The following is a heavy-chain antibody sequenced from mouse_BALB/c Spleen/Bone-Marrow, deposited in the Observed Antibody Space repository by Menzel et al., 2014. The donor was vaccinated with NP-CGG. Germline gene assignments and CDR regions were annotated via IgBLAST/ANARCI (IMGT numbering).Heavy chain of an antibody. CDR1: GYTFISNW. CDR2: INPRTGYT. Sequence: VQLQQSGAELAKPGASVKMSCKASGYTFISNWMHWVKQRPGQGLEWIGYINPRTGYTEYNQKFKDKATLTADKSSSTAYMQLSSLTSEDSAVYYCARAPLLRLRNYFDYWGQGTTLTGSS. J-gene: IGHJ2*01. V-gene: IGHV1-7*01. D-gene: IGHD1-2*01. CDR3: ARAPLLRLRNYFDY.